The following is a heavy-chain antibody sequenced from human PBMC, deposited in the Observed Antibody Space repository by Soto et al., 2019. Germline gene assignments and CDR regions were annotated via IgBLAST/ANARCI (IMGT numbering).Heavy chain of an antibody. V-gene: IGHV3-30*18. CDR2: ISHDGSKK. J-gene: IGHJ5*01. CDR3: AEIGYCVP. D-gene: IGHD2-15*01. Sequence: SLRLSCAASGFTFSRYGMHWVRQAPGKGLEWVAVISHDGSKKYYADSVKGRFTISRDNSKNTLYLQMNSLRAEDTAVYYCAEIGYCVPCGQGTLV. CDR1: GFTFSRYG.